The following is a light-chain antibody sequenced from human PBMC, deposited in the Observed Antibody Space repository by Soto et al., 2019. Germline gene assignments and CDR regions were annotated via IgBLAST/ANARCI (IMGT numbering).Light chain of an antibody. J-gene: IGKJ3*01. Sequence: TPTTHSPSTLSAYPGASAPSTCRASQSITTWLAWYQQRPGKAPKLLIYDVSSLQSGVPSRFSGSGSGTEFTLTISSLQPDDFAVYYCQQRSNWPLFTFGPGTKVDIK. CDR3: QQRSNWPLFT. V-gene: IGKV1-5*01. CDR2: DVS. CDR1: QSITTW.